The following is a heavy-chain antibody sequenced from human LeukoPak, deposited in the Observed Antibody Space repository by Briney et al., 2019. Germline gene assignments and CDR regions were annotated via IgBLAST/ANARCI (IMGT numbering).Heavy chain of an antibody. J-gene: IGHJ3*02. Sequence: SETLSLTCTVSGGSISSYYWSWIRQPPGKGLEWIGYIYDSGSTTHNPSLKSRVTISVDTSKNQFSLKLSSVTAADTAVYYCARGDGTTSLYDIWGQGTMVTVSS. D-gene: IGHD5-24*01. CDR3: ARGDGTTSLYDI. CDR2: IYDSGST. V-gene: IGHV4-59*01. CDR1: GGSISSYY.